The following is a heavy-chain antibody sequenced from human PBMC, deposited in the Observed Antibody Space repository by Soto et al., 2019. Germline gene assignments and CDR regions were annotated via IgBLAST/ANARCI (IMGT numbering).Heavy chain of an antibody. Sequence: QVQLVQSGAEVKKPGSSVKVSCKASGGTFSNTAFIWVRQAPGQGLEWMGGIIPIFGAPNYAQKFQGRLMISADDSASKAYTELNTLTSEATAVYYCATPAEPLDTAMLKGLAHWGQGTLVTVSS. CDR2: IIPIFGAP. CDR1: GGTFSNTA. J-gene: IGHJ4*02. CDR3: ATPAEPLDTAMLKGLAH. D-gene: IGHD5-18*01. V-gene: IGHV1-69*01.